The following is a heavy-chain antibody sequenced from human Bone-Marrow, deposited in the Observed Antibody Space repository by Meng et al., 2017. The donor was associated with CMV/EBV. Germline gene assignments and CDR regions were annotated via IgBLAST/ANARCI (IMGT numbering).Heavy chain of an antibody. CDR2: ISSSSSYI. CDR1: GFTFSSYS. CDR3: ARDLFSVGYYYYGMDV. Sequence: GESLKXAWXASGFTFSSYSMNWVRQAPGKGLEWVSSISSSSSYIYYADSVKGRFTISGDNAKNSLYLQMNSLRAEDTAVYYCARDLFSVGYYYYGMDVWGQGTTVTVSS. J-gene: IGHJ6*02. V-gene: IGHV3-21*01. D-gene: IGHD2-15*01.